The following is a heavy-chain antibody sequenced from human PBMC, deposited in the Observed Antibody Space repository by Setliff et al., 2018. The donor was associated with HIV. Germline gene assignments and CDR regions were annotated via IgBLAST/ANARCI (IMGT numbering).Heavy chain of an antibody. D-gene: IGHD1-26*01. CDR3: ARAHSGSYYYYYYMDV. CDR2: IIPIFGTA. V-gene: IGHV1-69*13. Sequence: SVKVSCKASGGTFSSYAISWVRQAPGQGLEWMGGIIPIFGTANYAQKFQGRVTITADESTSTAYMELSSLRSEDSAVYYCARAHSGSYYYYYYMDVWGKGTTVTVSS. J-gene: IGHJ6*03. CDR1: GGTFSSYA.